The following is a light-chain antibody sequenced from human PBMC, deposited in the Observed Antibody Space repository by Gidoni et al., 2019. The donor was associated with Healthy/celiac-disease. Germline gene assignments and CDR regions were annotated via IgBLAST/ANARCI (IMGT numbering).Light chain of an antibody. Sequence: SSELTQDPAVSVALGQTVRITCQGDSLRSYYASWYQQKPGQAPVRVIYGKNNRPSGIPDRFSGSSSGNTASLTITGAQAEDEADYYCNSRDSSGNHLEVFGGGTKLTVV. J-gene: IGLJ3*02. CDR2: GKN. CDR1: SLRSYY. V-gene: IGLV3-19*01. CDR3: NSRDSSGNHLEV.